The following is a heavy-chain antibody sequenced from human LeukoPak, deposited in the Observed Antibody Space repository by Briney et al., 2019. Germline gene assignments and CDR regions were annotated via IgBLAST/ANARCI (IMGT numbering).Heavy chain of an antibody. V-gene: IGHV4-31*03. CDR3: ARYYCASSRCPGVDY. J-gene: IGHJ4*02. CDR1: GASITSGAYS. Sequence: PSETLSLTCTASGASITSGAYSWTWIRQHPGEGLEWIGYSSYSGSAYYNPSLKSRVTISVDTSKSQFSLKLSSVTAADTAVYYCARYYCASSRCPGVDYWGQGTLVTVSS. D-gene: IGHD2-2*01. CDR2: SSYSGSA.